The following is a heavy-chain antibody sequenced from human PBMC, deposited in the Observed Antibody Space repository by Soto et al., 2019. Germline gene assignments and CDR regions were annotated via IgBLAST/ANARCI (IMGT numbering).Heavy chain of an antibody. V-gene: IGHV4-30-2*01. D-gene: IGHD3-10*01. Sequence: SETLSLTCGVSDGSISSGAYAWGWIRQPPGKGLEWIASMYHSGSTYYSPSLESRVTISLDRSKNQFSLKLISVTAADTAVYYCARAGAITHPFDPRGRGTLVTVSS. CDR1: DGSISSGAYA. CDR3: ARAGAITHPFDP. J-gene: IGHJ5*02. CDR2: MYHSGST.